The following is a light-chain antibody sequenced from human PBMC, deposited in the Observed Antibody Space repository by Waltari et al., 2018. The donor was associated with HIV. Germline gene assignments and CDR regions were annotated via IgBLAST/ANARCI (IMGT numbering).Light chain of an antibody. Sequence: QTVVTQEPSFSVSPGGTVTLTCGLSSGSVSTSYYPSWYQQTPGQGPSTHIYRTNTRSSGVPDRFCGSILGNKAALTITGAQAEDESDYYCVLYMGSGISVFGGGTQLTVL. J-gene: IGLJ7*01. CDR1: SGSVSTSYY. CDR2: RTN. V-gene: IGLV8-61*01. CDR3: VLYMGSGISV.